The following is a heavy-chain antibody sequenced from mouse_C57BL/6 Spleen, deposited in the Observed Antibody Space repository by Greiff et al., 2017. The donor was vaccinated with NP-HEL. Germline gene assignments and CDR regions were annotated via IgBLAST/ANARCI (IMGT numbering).Heavy chain of an antibody. CDR3: ARGPDY. J-gene: IGHJ4*01. CDR2: ISSVSSTL. Sequence: EVMVVESGGGLVKPGGSLKLSCAASGFTFSDYGMHWVRQAPEKGLEWVAYISSVSSTLYYADTVKGRFTISRDNAKNTLFLQMTSLRSEDTAMYYCARGPDYWGQGTSVTVSS. V-gene: IGHV5-17*01. CDR1: GFTFSDYG.